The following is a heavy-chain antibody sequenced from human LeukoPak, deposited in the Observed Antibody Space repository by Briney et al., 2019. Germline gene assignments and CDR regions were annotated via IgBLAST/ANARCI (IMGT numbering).Heavy chain of an antibody. CDR2: INPNSGGT. D-gene: IGHD3-9*01. J-gene: IGHJ4*02. V-gene: IGHV1-2*04. Sequence: ASVKVSCKASGYTFTGYYMHWVRQAPGQGLEWMGWINPNSGGTNYAQKFQGWVTMTRDTSISTAYMELSRLRSDDTAVYYCARGGYDILTGYPYGFDYWGQGTLVTVSS. CDR1: GYTFTGYY. CDR3: ARGGYDILTGYPYGFDY.